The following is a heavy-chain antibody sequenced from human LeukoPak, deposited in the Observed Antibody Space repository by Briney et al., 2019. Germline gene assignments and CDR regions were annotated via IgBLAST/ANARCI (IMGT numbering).Heavy chain of an antibody. CDR1: GGTFSSYA. Sequence: SVKVCCKASGGTFSSYAMSWVRQAPGQGLEWMGRIIPILGIANYAQKFQGRVTITADKSTSTAYMELSSLRSEDTAVYYCARVTAVAGTLLDYWGQGTLVTVSS. CDR3: ARVTAVAGTLLDY. CDR2: IIPILGIA. V-gene: IGHV1-69*04. J-gene: IGHJ4*02. D-gene: IGHD6-19*01.